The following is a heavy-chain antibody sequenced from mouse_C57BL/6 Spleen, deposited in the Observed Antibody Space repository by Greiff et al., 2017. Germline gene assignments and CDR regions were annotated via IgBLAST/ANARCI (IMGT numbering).Heavy chain of an antibody. D-gene: IGHD4-1*01. V-gene: IGHV1-9*01. Sequence: QVQLHHSFSYLINPFSSVKLSCKATGYTFTGYWIEWVKQRPGHGLEWIGEILPGSGSTNYNEKFKGKATFTADTSSNTAYMQLSSLTTEDSAIYYCATGPWFAYWGQGTLVTVSA. J-gene: IGHJ3*01. CDR2: ILPGSGST. CDR3: ATGPWFAY. CDR1: GYTFTGYW.